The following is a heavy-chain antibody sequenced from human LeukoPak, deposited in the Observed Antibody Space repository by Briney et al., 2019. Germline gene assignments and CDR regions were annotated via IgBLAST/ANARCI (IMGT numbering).Heavy chain of an antibody. CDR1: GYIFTNYY. CDR2: INPSGGST. CDR3: ARSFGASQQYSSSWYYYYMDV. V-gene: IGHV1-46*01. D-gene: IGHD6-13*01. Sequence: ASVKVSCKASGYIFTNYYIHWVRQAPGQGLEWMGIINPSGGSTSYVQKFQGRVTMTRDMSTSTVYMELSSLRSEDTAAYYCARSFGASQQYSSSWYYYYMDVWGKGTTVTVSS. J-gene: IGHJ6*03.